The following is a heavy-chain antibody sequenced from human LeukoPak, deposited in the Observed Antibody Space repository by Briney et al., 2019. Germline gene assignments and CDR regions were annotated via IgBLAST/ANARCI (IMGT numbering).Heavy chain of an antibody. J-gene: IGHJ6*02. CDR1: GGTFSSYA. D-gene: IGHD3-3*01. Sequence: GASVTVSCKASGGTFSSYAISWVRQAPGQGLEWMGGIIPIFGTANYAQKFQGRVTITADESTSTAYMELSSLRSEDTAVYYCARARPDTYYDFWSGYSRDYGMDVWGQGTTVTVSS. CDR3: ARARPDTYYDFWSGYSRDYGMDV. V-gene: IGHV1-69*13. CDR2: IIPIFGTA.